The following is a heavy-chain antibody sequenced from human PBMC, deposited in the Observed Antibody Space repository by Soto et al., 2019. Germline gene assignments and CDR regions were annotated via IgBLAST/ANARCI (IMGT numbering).Heavy chain of an antibody. J-gene: IGHJ6*02. Sequence: PGGSLRLSCAASGFTVSSNYMSWVRQAPGKGLEWVSVIYSGGSTYYADSVKGRFTISRDNSKNTLYLQMNSLRAEDTAVYYCARDWGYSGYDFYYYYGMDVWGQGTTVTVSS. CDR1: GFTVSSNY. V-gene: IGHV3-53*01. D-gene: IGHD5-12*01. CDR2: IYSGGST. CDR3: ARDWGYSGYDFYYYYGMDV.